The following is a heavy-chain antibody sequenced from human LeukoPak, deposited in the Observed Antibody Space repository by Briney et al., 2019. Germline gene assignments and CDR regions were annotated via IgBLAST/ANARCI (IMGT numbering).Heavy chain of an antibody. CDR1: GGSISSGDYY. CDR3: ARQDGDGSGSYYENWFDP. CDR2: IYYSGST. V-gene: IGHV4-30-4*08. D-gene: IGHD3-10*01. J-gene: IGHJ5*02. Sequence: SETLSLTCTVSGGSISSGDYYWRWLRQPPGKGLEWIGYIYYSGSTYYNPSLKSRVTISVDTSKNQFSLKLSSVTAADTAVYYCARQDGDGSGSYYENWFDPWGQGTLVTVSS.